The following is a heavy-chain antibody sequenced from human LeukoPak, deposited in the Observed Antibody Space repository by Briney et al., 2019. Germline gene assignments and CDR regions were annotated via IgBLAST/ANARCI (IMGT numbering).Heavy chain of an antibody. CDR2: INHSGST. J-gene: IGHJ4*02. CDR3: ARGFAQQLFS. CDR1: GGSISSGDYY. Sequence: PSETLSLTCTVSGGSISSGDYYWSWIRQPPGKGLEWIGEINHSGSTNYNPSLKSRVTISVDTSKNQFSLKLSSVTAADTAVYYCARGFAQQLFSWGQGTLVTVSS. V-gene: IGHV4-39*07. D-gene: IGHD6-13*01.